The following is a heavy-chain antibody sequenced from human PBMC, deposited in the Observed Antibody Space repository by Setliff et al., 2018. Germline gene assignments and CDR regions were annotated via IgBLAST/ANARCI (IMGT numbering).Heavy chain of an antibody. D-gene: IGHD1-20*01. Sequence: SETLSLTCTVSGYSISSGYYWGWIRQPPGKGLEWIGCIYYSGSTYYNPSLKSRVTISLDTSKNQFSLKLTSVTAADTAVYYCASGLNWLSSTEFDYWGQGTLVTVST. CDR2: IYYSGST. V-gene: IGHV4-38-2*02. CDR1: GYSISSGYY. J-gene: IGHJ4*02. CDR3: ASGLNWLSSTEFDY.